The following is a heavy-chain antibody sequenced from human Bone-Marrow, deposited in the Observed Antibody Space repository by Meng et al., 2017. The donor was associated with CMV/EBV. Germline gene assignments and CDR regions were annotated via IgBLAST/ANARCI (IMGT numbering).Heavy chain of an antibody. CDR3: ARGLRPRYWFDP. CDR1: GGTFSSYA. V-gene: IGHV1-69*12. CDR2: IIPIFGTA. D-gene: IGHD5-12*01. Sequence: QGQRGKSGAEVKKPGSSVKVSCKASGGTFSSYAISWVRQAPGQGLEWMGGIIPIFGTANYARKFQGRVTITADESTSTAYMELSSLRSEDTAVYYCARGLRPRYWFDPWGQGTLVTVSS. J-gene: IGHJ5*02.